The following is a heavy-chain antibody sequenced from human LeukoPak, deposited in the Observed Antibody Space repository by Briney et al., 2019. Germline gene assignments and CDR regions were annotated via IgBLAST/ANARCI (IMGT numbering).Heavy chain of an antibody. CDR1: GFTFSNFW. Sequence: PGGSLRLSCAASGFTFSNFWMSWVRQAPGEGLEWVANIKQDESEKYYVDSVKGRFTISRDNAKNSLYLQMNSLRAEDTAVYYCARGDYDYVWGNYPSFDYWGQGTLVTVSS. D-gene: IGHD3-16*02. CDR2: IKQDESEK. CDR3: ARGDYDYVWGNYPSFDY. J-gene: IGHJ4*02. V-gene: IGHV3-7*01.